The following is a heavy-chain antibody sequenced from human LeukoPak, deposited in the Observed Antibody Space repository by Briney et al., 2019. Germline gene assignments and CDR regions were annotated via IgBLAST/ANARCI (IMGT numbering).Heavy chain of an antibody. V-gene: IGHV3-48*03. CDR1: GFTFSSYE. D-gene: IGHD2-15*01. J-gene: IGHJ6*03. CDR2: ISSSGSTI. CDR3: ARRREGFLLHYYYYMDV. Sequence: GGSLRLSCAASGFTFSSYEMNWVRQAPGKGLEWVSYISSSGSTIYYADSVKGRFTISRDNAKNSLYLQMNSLRAEDTAVYYCARRREGFLLHYYYYMDVWGKGTTVTISS.